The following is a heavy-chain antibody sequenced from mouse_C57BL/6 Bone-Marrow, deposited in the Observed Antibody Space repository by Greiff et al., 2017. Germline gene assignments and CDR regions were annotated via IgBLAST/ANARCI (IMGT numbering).Heavy chain of an antibody. CDR3: TSPYYSNYVYAMDY. J-gene: IGHJ4*01. Sequence: EVHLVESGGGLVQPGGSMKLSCAASGFTFSDAWMDWVRQSPEKGLEWVAEIRNKANNHATYYAESVKGRFTISRDDSKSSVYLQMNSLRAEDTGIYYCTSPYYSNYVYAMDYWGQGTSVTVSS. CDR1: GFTFSDAW. CDR2: IRNKANNHAT. D-gene: IGHD2-5*01. V-gene: IGHV6-6*01.